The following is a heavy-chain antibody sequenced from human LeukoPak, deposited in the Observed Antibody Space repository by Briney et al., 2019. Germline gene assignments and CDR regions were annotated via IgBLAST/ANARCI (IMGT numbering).Heavy chain of an antibody. D-gene: IGHD3-16*01. CDR2: TYYRSKWYY. V-gene: IGHV6-1*01. CDR3: ARDPSEDQGLDY. CDR1: GDSVSSNTAA. Sequence: SQTLSLTCAISGDSVSSNTAAWYWIRQSPSRGLEWLGRTYYRSKWYYEYAVSVRSRITINADTSKNQFSLQLNSVTPEDTAVYYCARDPSEDQGLDYWGQGTLVTVSS. J-gene: IGHJ4*02.